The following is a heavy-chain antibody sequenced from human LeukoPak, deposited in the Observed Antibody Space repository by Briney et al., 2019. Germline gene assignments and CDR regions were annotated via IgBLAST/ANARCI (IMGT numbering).Heavy chain of an antibody. J-gene: IGHJ3*02. CDR3: ARDVEMATIKNAFDI. CDR1: GFTFSSYS. CDR2: ISSSSRTI. V-gene: IGHV3-48*02. Sequence: HPGGSLRLSCAASGFTFSSYSMNWVRQAPGKGLEWISYISSSSRTIYYADSVKGRFTISRDNAKISLYLQMNSLRDEDTAVYYCARDVEMATIKNAFDIWGQGTVVTVSS. D-gene: IGHD5-12*01.